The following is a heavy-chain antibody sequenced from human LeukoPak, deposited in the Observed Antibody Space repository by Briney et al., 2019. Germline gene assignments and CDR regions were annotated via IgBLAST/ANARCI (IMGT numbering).Heavy chain of an antibody. CDR3: ASERITMVRGVLLGRFDP. J-gene: IGHJ5*02. D-gene: IGHD3-10*01. V-gene: IGHV1-69*04. CDR2: IIPILGIA. Sequence: SVKVSCKSSGGTFSSYAISWVRQAPGQGLEWMGRIIPILGIANYAQKFQGRVTITADKSTSTAYMELSSLRSEDTAVYYCASERITMVRGVLLGRFDPWGQGTLVTVSS. CDR1: GGTFSSYA.